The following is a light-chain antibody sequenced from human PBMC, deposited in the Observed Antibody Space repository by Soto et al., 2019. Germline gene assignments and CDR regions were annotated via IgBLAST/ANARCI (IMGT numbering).Light chain of an antibody. CDR3: SSYGASSAL. CDR1: SNDIGAYNY. J-gene: IGLJ2*01. CDR2: DVS. Sequence: QSALTQPASVSGSPGQSITIPCKGTSNDIGAYNYVSWYQQHPGKVPKLMIFDVSYRPSGISDRFSGSKSGNTASLTSSGLQPEDEGDYYCSSYGASSALFGGGTKLTVL. V-gene: IGLV2-14*03.